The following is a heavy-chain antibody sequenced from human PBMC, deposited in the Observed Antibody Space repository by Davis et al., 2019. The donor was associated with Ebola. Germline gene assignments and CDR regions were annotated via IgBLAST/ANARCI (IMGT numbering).Heavy chain of an antibody. V-gene: IGHV4-34*01. J-gene: IGHJ4*02. Sequence: MPSETLSLTCAVEGESFSGYFWSWIRQSPEKGLEWVGQINYSGSTVYSPSLKSRASISIDIIKKQIFLKLTSVTAADTAVYYCARVQSYYGSGSYDYWGRGILVTVSS. CDR2: INYSGST. CDR1: GESFSGYF. D-gene: IGHD3-10*01. CDR3: ARVQSYYGSGSYDY.